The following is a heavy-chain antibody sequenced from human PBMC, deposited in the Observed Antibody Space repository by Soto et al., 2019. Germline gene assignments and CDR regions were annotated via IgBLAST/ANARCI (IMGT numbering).Heavy chain of an antibody. J-gene: IGHJ4*02. CDR1: GFSFSNYA. D-gene: IGHD4-17*01. V-gene: IGHV3-64*04. CDR2: IGANAGVT. Sequence: PGGSLRLSCSASGFSFSNYALYWVRQAPGNGLHFVSAIGANAGVTYYADSVKDRFTISRDNSKNTLYLQMNSLRAEDSAVYYCARDIHDYGDYGYWGQGTLVTVSS. CDR3: ARDIHDYGDYGY.